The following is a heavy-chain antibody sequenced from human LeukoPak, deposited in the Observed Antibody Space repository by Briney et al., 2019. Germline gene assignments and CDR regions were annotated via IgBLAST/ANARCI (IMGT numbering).Heavy chain of an antibody. V-gene: IGHV4-34*01. CDR1: GGSFSGNN. J-gene: IGHJ3*02. CDR2: INHSGAT. CDR3: AKFYFDSSGYYDVFDI. Sequence: SETLSLTCAVYGGSFSGNNWNWIRQPPGKGLEWIGEINHSGATKYNPSLKSRLTISVDPSKNQVYLKLSSVTAADTAVYFCAKFYFDSSGYYDVFDIWGQGTMVTVSS. D-gene: IGHD3-22*01.